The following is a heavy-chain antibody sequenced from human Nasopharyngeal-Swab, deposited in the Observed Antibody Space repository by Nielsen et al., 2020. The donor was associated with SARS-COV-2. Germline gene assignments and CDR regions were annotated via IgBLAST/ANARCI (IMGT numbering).Heavy chain of an antibody. D-gene: IGHD3-22*01. Sequence: GESLKISCAASGFTFSSYSMNWVRQAPGKGLEWVSSISSSSSYIYYADSVKGRFTISRDNAKNSLYLQMNSLRAEDTAVYYCARGPDYYDSSGYPFDYWGQGTLVTVSS. CDR2: ISSSSSYI. CDR1: GFTFSSYS. CDR3: ARGPDYYDSSGYPFDY. V-gene: IGHV3-21*01. J-gene: IGHJ4*02.